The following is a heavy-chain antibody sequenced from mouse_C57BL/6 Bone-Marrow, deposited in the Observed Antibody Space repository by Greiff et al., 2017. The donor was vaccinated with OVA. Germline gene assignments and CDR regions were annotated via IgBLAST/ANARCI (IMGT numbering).Heavy chain of an antibody. CDR1: GFTFTDYY. CDR3: ARYKGAYYFDY. J-gene: IGHJ2*01. Sequence: EVQRVESGGGLVQPGGSLSLSCAASGFTFTDYYMSWVRQPPGKALEWLGFIRNKANGYTTEYSASVKGRFTISRDNSQSILYLQMNALRAEDSATYYCARYKGAYYFDYWGQGTTLTVSS. CDR2: IRNKANGYTT. V-gene: IGHV7-3*01.